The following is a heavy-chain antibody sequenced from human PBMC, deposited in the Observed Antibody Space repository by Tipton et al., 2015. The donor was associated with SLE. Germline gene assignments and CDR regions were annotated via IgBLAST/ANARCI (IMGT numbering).Heavy chain of an antibody. V-gene: IGHV4-34*01. CDR1: GGSFSGYY. CDR2: INYSGST. D-gene: IGHD6-6*01. CDR3: ARALSSLLFDY. Sequence: TLSLTCAVYGGSFSGYYWSWIRQPPGKGLEWIGEINYSGSTNYNPSLKSRVTISVDTSKNQFSLKLSSVTAADTAVYYCARALSSLLFDYWGQGTLVTVSS. J-gene: IGHJ4*02.